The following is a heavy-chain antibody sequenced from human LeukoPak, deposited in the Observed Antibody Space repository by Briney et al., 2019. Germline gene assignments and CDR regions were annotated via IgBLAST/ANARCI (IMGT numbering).Heavy chain of an antibody. Sequence: ASVKVSCKASGYTFTSYDINWVRQATGQGLEWMGWMNPNSGNTGYAQKFQGRVTMTRNTSISTAYMELSSLRSEDTAVYYCARGRRDIVVVPAGNYYYYGMDVWGQGTTVTVSS. V-gene: IGHV1-8*01. D-gene: IGHD2-2*01. CDR1: GYTFTSYD. CDR3: ARGRRDIVVVPAGNYYYYGMDV. CDR2: MNPNSGNT. J-gene: IGHJ6*02.